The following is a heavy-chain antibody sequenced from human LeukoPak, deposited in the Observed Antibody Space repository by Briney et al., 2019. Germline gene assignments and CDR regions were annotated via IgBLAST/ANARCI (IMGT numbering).Heavy chain of an antibody. J-gene: IGHJ4*02. V-gene: IGHV1-69*04. CDR3: ARLRSYYDSSGYYYLDY. Sequence: ASVKVSCKASGGTFSSYAISWVRQAPGQGLEWTGRIIPILGIANYAQKFQGRVTITADKSTSTAYMELSSLRSEDTAVYYCARLRSYYDSSGYYYLDYWGQGTLVTVSS. D-gene: IGHD3-22*01. CDR2: IIPILGIA. CDR1: GGTFSSYA.